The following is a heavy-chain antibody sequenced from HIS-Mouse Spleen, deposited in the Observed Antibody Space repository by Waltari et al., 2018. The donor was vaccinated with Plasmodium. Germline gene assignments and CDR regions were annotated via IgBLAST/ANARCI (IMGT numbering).Heavy chain of an antibody. D-gene: IGHD3-3*01. CDR2: INHSGST. V-gene: IGHV4-34*01. J-gene: IGHJ4*02. CDR1: GGSFSGYY. CDR3: ARAYYDFWSGYRFDY. Sequence: QVQLQQSGAGLLKPSETLYLTCPVYGGSFSGYYWSWIRQPPGKGLEWIGDINHSGSTNYNPSLKSRVTISVDTSKNQFSLKLSSVTAADTAVYYCARAYYDFWSGYRFDYWGQGTLVTVSS.